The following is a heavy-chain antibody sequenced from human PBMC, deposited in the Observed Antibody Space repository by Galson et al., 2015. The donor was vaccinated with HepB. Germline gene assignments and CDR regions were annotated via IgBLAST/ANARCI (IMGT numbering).Heavy chain of an antibody. CDR1: GFTFSSYS. Sequence: SLRLSCAASGFTFSSYSMNWVRQAPGKGLEWVSSISSSSSTIYYADSVKGRFTISRDNAKNSLYLQMNSLRDEDAAVYYCAREMPLVTTVSVVNYYGMDVWGQGTTVTVSS. CDR3: AREMPLVTTVSVVNYYGMDV. D-gene: IGHD4-17*01. CDR2: ISSSSSTI. V-gene: IGHV3-48*02. J-gene: IGHJ6*02.